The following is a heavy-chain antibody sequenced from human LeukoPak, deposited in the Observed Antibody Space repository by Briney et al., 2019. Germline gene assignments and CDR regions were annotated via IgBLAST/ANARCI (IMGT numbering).Heavy chain of an antibody. D-gene: IGHD3-3*01. CDR2: ISYDGSNK. V-gene: IGHV3-30-3*01. CDR1: GFTFSSYA. J-gene: IGHJ3*02. CDR3: ARESGHAFDI. Sequence: PGGSLRLSCAASGFTFSSYAMHWVRQAPGKGLEWVAVISYDGSNKYYADSVKGRFTISRDNSKNTLYLQMNSLRAEDTAVYYCARESGHAFDIWGQGTMVTVSS.